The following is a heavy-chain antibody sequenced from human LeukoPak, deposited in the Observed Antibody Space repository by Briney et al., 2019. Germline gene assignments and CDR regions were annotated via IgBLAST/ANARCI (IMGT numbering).Heavy chain of an antibody. D-gene: IGHD3-10*01. J-gene: IGHJ5*02. V-gene: IGHV3-23*01. CDR2: ISNTGGST. Sequence: GGSLRLSCAASGFTFTIYAMSWVRQGPGKGLEWVSAISNTGGSTYYADSVKGRFTISRDNSKNTVYLQMDSLRAEDTAVYYCAKSSIGSGSFYNWFDPWGQGTLVTVSS. CDR3: AKSSIGSGSFYNWFDP. CDR1: GFTFTIYA.